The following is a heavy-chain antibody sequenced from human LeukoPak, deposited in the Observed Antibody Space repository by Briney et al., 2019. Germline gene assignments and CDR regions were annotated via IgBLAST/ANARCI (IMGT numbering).Heavy chain of an antibody. CDR3: ARDGTMIVVAQQVGFDY. J-gene: IGHJ4*02. CDR1: GFIFNKYW. CDR2: ISSSGSTI. V-gene: IGHV3-48*04. D-gene: IGHD3-22*01. Sequence: QPGGSLRLSCAASGFIFNKYWMTWVRQAPGKGLEWVSYISSSGSTIYYADSVKGRFTISRDNAKNSLYLQMNSLRAEDTAVYYCARDGTMIVVAQQVGFDYWGQGTLVTVSS.